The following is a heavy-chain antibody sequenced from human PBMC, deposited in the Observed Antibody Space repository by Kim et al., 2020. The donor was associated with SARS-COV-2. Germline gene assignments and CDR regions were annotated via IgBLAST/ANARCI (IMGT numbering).Heavy chain of an antibody. D-gene: IGHD1-26*01. CDR2: IYPGDSDT. J-gene: IGHJ4*02. CDR3: ARAPSGTLTPYYFDF. CDR1: GYSFTNYW. V-gene: IGHV5-51*04. Sequence: GESLKISCTASGYSFTNYWIGWVRQMPGKGLEWMGIIYPGDSDTKYSPSFQGQVTISADEPLSTGYLQWRSLKASDTATYYCARAPSGTLTPYYFDFWGQGTLVTVSS.